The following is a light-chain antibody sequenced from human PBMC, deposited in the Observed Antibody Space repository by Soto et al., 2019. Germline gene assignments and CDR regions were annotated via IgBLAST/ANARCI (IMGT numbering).Light chain of an antibody. CDR2: WAS. V-gene: IGKV4-1*01. CDR3: QQYYSSPS. J-gene: IGKJ5*01. CDR1: QSVLFTSNNKNY. Sequence: DIVMTQSPDSLALSLGERATINCKSSQSVLFTSNNKNYLAWYQQIPGQPTKLLIYWASTRESVVPDRFSGSGSGTDFPLTISSLQAEDAAVYYCQQYYSSPSFGQGTRLEIK.